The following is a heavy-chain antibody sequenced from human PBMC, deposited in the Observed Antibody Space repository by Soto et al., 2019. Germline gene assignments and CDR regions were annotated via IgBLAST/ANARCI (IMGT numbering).Heavy chain of an antibody. J-gene: IGHJ6*03. CDR1: GFTFSSYS. CDR2: ISSSSSTI. D-gene: IGHD5-12*01. Sequence: PGGSLRLCCAASGFTFSSYSMNWVRQAPGKGLEWVSYISSSSSTIYYADSVKGRFTISRDNAKNSLYLQMNSLRAEHTAVYYCARESRGREYSGYDLYYYYYMDVWGKGTTVTVSS. CDR3: ARESRGREYSGYDLYYYYYMDV. V-gene: IGHV3-48*01.